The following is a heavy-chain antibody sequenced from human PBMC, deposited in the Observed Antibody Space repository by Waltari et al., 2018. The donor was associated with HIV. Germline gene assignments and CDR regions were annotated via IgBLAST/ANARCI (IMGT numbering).Heavy chain of an antibody. D-gene: IGHD2-21*01. CDR2: IIPIFGTA. Sequence: QVQLVQSGAEVKKPGSSVKVSCKASGGTFSSYAISWVRQAPGQGLEWMGGIIPIFGTANYAQKFQGRVTITADESTSTAYMEPSSLRSEDTAVYYCARRSRYCGGDCSIYDYWGQGTLVTVSS. J-gene: IGHJ4*02. CDR3: ARRSRYCGGDCSIYDY. V-gene: IGHV1-69*01. CDR1: GGTFSSYA.